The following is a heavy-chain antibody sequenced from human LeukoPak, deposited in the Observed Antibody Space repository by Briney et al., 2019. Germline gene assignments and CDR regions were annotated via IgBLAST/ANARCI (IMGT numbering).Heavy chain of an antibody. V-gene: IGHV3-49*04. CDR2: IRSNAYGGTT. CDR1: GFTFGDYA. Sequence: PGRSLRLSCTASGFTFGDYAMSWVRQAPGKGLEWVGFIRSNAYGGTTEYAASVKGRFTISRDDSKSIAYLQMNSLKTEDTAVYYCTRGAVGATTFFDYWGQETLVTVSS. CDR3: TRGAVGATTFFDY. D-gene: IGHD1-26*01. J-gene: IGHJ4*02.